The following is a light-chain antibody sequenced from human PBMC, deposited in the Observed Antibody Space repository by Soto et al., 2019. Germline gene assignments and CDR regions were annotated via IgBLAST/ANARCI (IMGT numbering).Light chain of an antibody. CDR1: QSINNW. J-gene: IGKJ1*01. Sequence: IRMTQSPSTLSASVGDRVTITCRASQSINNWVAWYQQKPGIAPKLLIYDASSLESGVPSRFSGSGSGTEFTLTISRLQPDDFATYYCQQYNNYSTFRQGTKADIK. V-gene: IGKV1-5*01. CDR2: DAS. CDR3: QQYNNYST.